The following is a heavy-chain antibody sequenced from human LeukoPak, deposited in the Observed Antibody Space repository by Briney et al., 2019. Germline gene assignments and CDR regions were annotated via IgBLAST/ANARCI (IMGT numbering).Heavy chain of an antibody. V-gene: IGHV3-23*01. CDR1: GFTFSSYA. J-gene: IGHJ4*02. CDR3: AKWKYSNSGIDDY. D-gene: IGHD6-6*01. Sequence: GGSLRLSCAAFGFTFSSYAMSWVRQVPGKGLEWVSVISGSGDNTYYADSVKGRFTISRDNSKNMLYLQMNSLRAEDTAVYYRAKWKYSNSGIDDYWGQGTLVTVSS. CDR2: ISGSGDNT.